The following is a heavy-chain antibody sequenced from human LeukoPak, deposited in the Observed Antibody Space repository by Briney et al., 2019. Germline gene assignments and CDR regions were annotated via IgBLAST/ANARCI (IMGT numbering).Heavy chain of an antibody. Sequence: PSETLSLTCTVSGGSISSSSYYWGWIRQPPGKGLEWIGSIYYSGSTYYNPSLKSRVTISVDTSKNQFSLKLSSVTAADTAVYYCAREVEGSGYLYYFDYWGQGTLVTVSS. J-gene: IGHJ4*02. CDR2: IYYSGST. CDR1: GGSISSSSYY. D-gene: IGHD3-22*01. CDR3: AREVEGSGYLYYFDY. V-gene: IGHV4-39*07.